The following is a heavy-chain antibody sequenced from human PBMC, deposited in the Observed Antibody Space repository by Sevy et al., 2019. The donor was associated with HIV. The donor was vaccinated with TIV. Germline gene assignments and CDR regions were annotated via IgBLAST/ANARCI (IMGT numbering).Heavy chain of an antibody. CDR1: GGSISGFY. D-gene: IGHD1-26*01. CDR3: ARHGYSGRYSDY. J-gene: IGHJ4*02. V-gene: IGHV4-59*08. CDR2: IYYSGST. Sequence: TLSLTCTVSGGSISGFYWSWIRQPPGKGLEWIEYIYYSGSTNYNPSLKSRVTISTDTPKNQFSLKLGSVTAADTAVYYCARHGYSGRYSDYWGQGTLVTVSS.